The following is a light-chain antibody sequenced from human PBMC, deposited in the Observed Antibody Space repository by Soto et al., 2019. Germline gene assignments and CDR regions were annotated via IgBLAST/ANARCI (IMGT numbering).Light chain of an antibody. J-gene: IGLJ2*01. CDR2: VNSDDSH. Sequence: QPVLTQSPSASASLGASVKLTCTLSSGHSSYAIAWHQQQPEKGPRYLMKVNSDDSHNRGDGIPDRFSGSSSGAERYLTISSLQSEDEADYYCQTWGTGIPVVFGGGTKLNVL. CDR1: SGHSSYA. V-gene: IGLV4-69*01. CDR3: QTWGTGIPVV.